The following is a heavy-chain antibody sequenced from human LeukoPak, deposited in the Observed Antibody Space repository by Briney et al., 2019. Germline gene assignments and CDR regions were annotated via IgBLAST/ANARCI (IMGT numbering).Heavy chain of an antibody. CDR2: ISGSGGST. CDR3: AKEPYSSSSPYYFDY. Sequence: GGSLRLSCAASGFTFSSYAMSWVRQAPGKGLEWVSAISGSGGSTYYADSVKGRFTISRDNSKNALYLQMNSLRTEDTAVYYCAKEPYSSSSPYYFDYWGQGTLVTVSS. CDR1: GFTFSSYA. V-gene: IGHV3-23*01. J-gene: IGHJ4*02. D-gene: IGHD6-6*01.